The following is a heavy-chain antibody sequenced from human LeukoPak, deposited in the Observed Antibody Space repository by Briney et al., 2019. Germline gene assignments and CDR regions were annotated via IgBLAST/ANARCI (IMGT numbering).Heavy chain of an antibody. J-gene: IGHJ4*02. V-gene: IGHV3-23*01. CDR1: GFTFSSYA. CDR2: ISGSGGST. CDR3: AKADAIDFWSGYYHFDY. Sequence: GGSLRLSCAASGFTFSSYAMSWVRQAPGEGLEWVSAISGSGGSTYYADSVKGRFTISRDNSKNTLYLQMNSLRAEDTAVYYCAKADAIDFWSGYYHFDYWGQGTLVTVSS. D-gene: IGHD3-3*01.